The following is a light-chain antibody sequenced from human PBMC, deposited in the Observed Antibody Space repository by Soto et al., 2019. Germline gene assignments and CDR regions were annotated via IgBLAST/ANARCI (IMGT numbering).Light chain of an antibody. CDR3: HQYHNFPRT. J-gene: IGKJ1*01. CDR2: KAS. V-gene: IGKV1-5*03. Sequence: IPLAQYPSTQAASLRGRVTLTFPASQSINGWLAWYQQKPGQAPNLLIYKASTLESGVPSRFSGSGSGTEFTLTVSSLQPDDFATYYCHQYHNFPRTFGQGTKVDIK. CDR1: QSINGW.